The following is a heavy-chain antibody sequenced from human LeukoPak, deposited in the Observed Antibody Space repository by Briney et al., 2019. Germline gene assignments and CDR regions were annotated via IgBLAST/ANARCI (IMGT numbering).Heavy chain of an antibody. CDR3: AKVSYGTMIPEYYFDY. CDR1: GFTFSSYW. CDR2: ISGSGGST. D-gene: IGHD3-22*01. V-gene: IGHV3-23*01. Sequence: PGGSLRLSCAASGFTFSSYWMSWVRQAPGKGLEWVSAISGSGGSTYYADSVKGRFTISRDNSKNTLYLQMNSLRAEDTAVYYCAKVSYGTMIPEYYFDYWGQGTLVTVSS. J-gene: IGHJ4*02.